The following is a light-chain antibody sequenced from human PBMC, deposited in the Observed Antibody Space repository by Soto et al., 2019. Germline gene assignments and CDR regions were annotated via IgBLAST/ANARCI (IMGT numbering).Light chain of an antibody. CDR3: QQSSSTPALGT. CDR1: QSISSY. CDR2: GAS. Sequence: DIQMTQSPSSLSASVGDRVTITCRASQSISSYLNWYQQKPGKAPKLLIYGASSLQSGVPSRFRGSGSGPDFTLTISSLQPEDFAPYYCQQSSSTPALGTFGQGTRREIK. V-gene: IGKV1-39*01. J-gene: IGKJ5*01.